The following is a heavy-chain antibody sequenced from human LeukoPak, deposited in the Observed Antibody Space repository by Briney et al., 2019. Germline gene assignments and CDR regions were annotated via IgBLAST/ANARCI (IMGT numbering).Heavy chain of an antibody. J-gene: IGHJ4*02. CDR3: ARHALYSNYGFDY. CDR1: GGSISSYY. D-gene: IGHD4-11*01. CDR2: IYYSGST. Sequence: SETLSLTCTVSGGSISSYYWSWIRQPPGKGLEWIGYIYYSGSTNYNPSLKGRVTISVDTSKNQFSLKRSSVTAADTAVYYCARHALYSNYGFDYWGQGTLVTVSS. V-gene: IGHV4-59*08.